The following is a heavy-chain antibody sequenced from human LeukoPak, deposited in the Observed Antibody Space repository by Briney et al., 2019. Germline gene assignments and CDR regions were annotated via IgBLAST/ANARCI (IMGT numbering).Heavy chain of an antibody. CDR2: IYWEDDK. Sequence: SGPTLVKPTQTLTLTCTFSGFSLSTSGGGVCWIRQPPGKALEWLALIYWEDDKRYSPSLKSRLSITKNTSKNQVALTMTNMDPLETATYYCAHQYYDILTGYYTDNWFAPWGQGTLVTVSS. J-gene: IGHJ5*02. CDR1: GFSLSTSGGG. V-gene: IGHV2-5*02. CDR3: AHQYYDILTGYYTDNWFAP. D-gene: IGHD3-9*01.